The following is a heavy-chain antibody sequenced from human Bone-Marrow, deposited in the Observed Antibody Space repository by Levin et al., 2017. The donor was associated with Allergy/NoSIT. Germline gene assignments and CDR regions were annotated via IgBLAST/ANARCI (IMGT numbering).Heavy chain of an antibody. CDR1: GYTFTTYF. Sequence: ASVKVSCKASGYTFTTYFMHWFRQAPGQGLEWMGLIKPSDGTTTYAQNFRGRVTMTRDTSTSTVYMELNSLRSEDTAVFYCARELSPTLYFDYWGQGTLVTVSS. CDR2: IKPSDGTT. D-gene: IGHD2-15*01. V-gene: IGHV1-46*01. CDR3: ARELSPTLYFDY. J-gene: IGHJ4*02.